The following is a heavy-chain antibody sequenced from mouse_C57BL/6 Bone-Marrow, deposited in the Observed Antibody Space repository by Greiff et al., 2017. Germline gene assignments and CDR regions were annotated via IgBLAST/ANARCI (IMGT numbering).Heavy chain of an antibody. D-gene: IGHD2-5*01. V-gene: IGHV5-9-1*02. CDR3: TRGGYYSNFFYYAMDY. CDR1: GFTFSSYA. CDR2: ISSGGDYI. Sequence: EVKLVESGEGLVKPGGSLKLSCAASGFTFSSYAMSWVRQTPEKRLEWVAYISSGGDYIYYADTVKGRFTISRDNARNTLYLQMSSLKSEDTAMYYCTRGGYYSNFFYYAMDYWGQGTSVTVSS. J-gene: IGHJ4*01.